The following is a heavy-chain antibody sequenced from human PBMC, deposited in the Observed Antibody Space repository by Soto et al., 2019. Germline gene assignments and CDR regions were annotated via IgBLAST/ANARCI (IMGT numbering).Heavy chain of an antibody. D-gene: IGHD4-17*01. Sequence: EVQVVESGGGLVQPGGSLRVSCVGSGFTLRSYWMSWVRQAPGKGLEWVANIRPDGSEKYYVDSVKGRFTISRDNAKNYLSLQLSSLRAEDTAVYYCASEEGATVANKWFDSWGQRALVTVSS. CDR3: ASEEGATVANKWFDS. CDR1: GFTLRSYW. V-gene: IGHV3-7*03. J-gene: IGHJ5*01. CDR2: IRPDGSEK.